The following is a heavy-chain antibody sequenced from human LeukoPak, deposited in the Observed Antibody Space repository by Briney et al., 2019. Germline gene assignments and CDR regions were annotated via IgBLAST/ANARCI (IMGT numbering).Heavy chain of an antibody. Sequence: PSETLSLTCTVSGGSISSSSDYWGWIRQPPGMGLEWIGSIYNNGRTFTNPSLKSRATISVDTSKNQFSLKLSSVTAADTAVYYCARERPRNGGLFDYWGQGTLVTVSS. J-gene: IGHJ4*02. D-gene: IGHD3-16*01. CDR2: IYNNGRT. V-gene: IGHV4-39*02. CDR1: GGSISSSSDY. CDR3: ARERPRNGGLFDY.